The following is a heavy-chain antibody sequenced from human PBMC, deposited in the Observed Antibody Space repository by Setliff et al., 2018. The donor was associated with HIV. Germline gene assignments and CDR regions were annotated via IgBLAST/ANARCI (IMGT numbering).Heavy chain of an antibody. CDR1: GGSFRHYY. CDR3: ARLVSEMATLDWYFDV. J-gene: IGHJ2*01. CDR2: IYPTGIT. Sequence: SETLSLTCTVSGGSFRHYYWSWIRQPPGKGLEWIGHIYPTGITNYNPSLKSRLSISIDTFRKQFALSLRSVTAADTAIYYCARLVSEMATLDWYFDVWGRGTLVTVSS. V-gene: IGHV4-4*09.